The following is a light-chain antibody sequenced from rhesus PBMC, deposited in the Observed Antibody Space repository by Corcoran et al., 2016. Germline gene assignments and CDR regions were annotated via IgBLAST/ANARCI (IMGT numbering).Light chain of an antibody. CDR1: QSVSSY. Sequence: QVILTQSPATLSLSPGERATLSCRASQSVSSYLAWYPPQPGQAPRLLIYGASSRATGIPDRFSGSGSGTDFTLTISSLEPEDVGVYHCYQHSSGYSFGQGTKVEIK. V-gene: IGKV3-10*01. CDR2: GAS. J-gene: IGKJ2*01. CDR3: YQHSSGYS.